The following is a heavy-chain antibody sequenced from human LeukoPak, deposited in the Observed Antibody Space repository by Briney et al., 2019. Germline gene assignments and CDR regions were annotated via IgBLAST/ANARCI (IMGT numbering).Heavy chain of an antibody. CDR3: ARDRRYAVGRLYTPFDP. CDR2: ISAYNGNT. V-gene: IGHV1-18*04. J-gene: IGHJ5*02. D-gene: IGHD4-23*01. CDR1: GYSLTGNY. Sequence: GASVKVSCTASGYSLTGNYIHWVRQAPGQGLEWMGWISAYNGNTNYAQKLQGRVTMTTDTSTSTAYMELRSLRSDDTAVYYCARDRRYAVGRLYTPFDPWGEGPLVPVSS.